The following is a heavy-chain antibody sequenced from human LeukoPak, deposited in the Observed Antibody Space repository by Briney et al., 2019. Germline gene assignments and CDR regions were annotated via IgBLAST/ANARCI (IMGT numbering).Heavy chain of an antibody. J-gene: IGHJ6*02. Sequence: GRSLRLSCAASGFTFDDYAMHWVRQAPGKGLEWVSGISRNSGSIGYADSVKGRFTISRDNAKNSLYLQMNSLRAEDTALYYCARAYCGGDCYLGGYYYYGMDVWGQGTTVTVSS. CDR2: ISRNSGSI. CDR1: GFTFDDYA. V-gene: IGHV3-9*01. D-gene: IGHD2-21*02. CDR3: ARAYCGGDCYLGGYYYYGMDV.